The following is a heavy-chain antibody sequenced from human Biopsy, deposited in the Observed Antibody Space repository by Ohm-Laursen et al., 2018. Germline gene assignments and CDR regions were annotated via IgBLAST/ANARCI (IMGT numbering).Heavy chain of an antibody. Sequence: PSDTLSLTCAVSGGSIGSFFWSWIRQPPGKGLEWIGYIYYSGSTNFNPSLKSRVTISVDTSKNQFSLKLSSVTAADTAVYFCARGSSYGYDFDYWGQGTLVAVSS. CDR3: ARGSSYGYDFDY. D-gene: IGHD5-18*01. J-gene: IGHJ4*02. CDR1: GGSIGSFF. CDR2: IYYSGST. V-gene: IGHV4-59*07.